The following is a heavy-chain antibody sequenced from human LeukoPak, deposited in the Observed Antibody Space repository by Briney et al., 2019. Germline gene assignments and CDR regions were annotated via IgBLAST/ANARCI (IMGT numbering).Heavy chain of an antibody. CDR3: ARDADTAGCYYYIDL. Sequence: GVSLRLSCAASGFTFSDFYMRWVRQAPGKGLEWVTYISSSGTGIYDADSVKGRFSISRDNAKNSLYVQMNSLRPEDTAVYYCARDADTAGCYYYIDLWGKGTTVIVSS. CDR2: ISSSGTGI. V-gene: IGHV3-11*04. CDR1: GFTFSDFY. D-gene: IGHD5-18*01. J-gene: IGHJ6*03.